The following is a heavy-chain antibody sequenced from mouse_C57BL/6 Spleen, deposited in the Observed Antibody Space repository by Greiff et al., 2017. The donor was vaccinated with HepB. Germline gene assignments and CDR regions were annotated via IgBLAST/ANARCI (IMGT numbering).Heavy chain of an antibody. D-gene: IGHD2-3*01. Sequence: EVHLVESGGGLVKPGGSLKLSCAASGFTFSDYGMHWVRQAPEKGLEWVAYISSGSSTIYYADTVKGRFTISRDNAKNTLFLQMTSLRSEDTAMYYCARQDGYYGGYFDVWGTGTTVTVSS. V-gene: IGHV5-17*01. CDR2: ISSGSSTI. CDR1: GFTFSDYG. J-gene: IGHJ1*03. CDR3: ARQDGYYGGYFDV.